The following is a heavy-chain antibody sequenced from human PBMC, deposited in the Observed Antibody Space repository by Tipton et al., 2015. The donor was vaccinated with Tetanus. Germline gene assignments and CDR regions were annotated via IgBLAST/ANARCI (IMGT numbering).Heavy chain of an antibody. V-gene: IGHV5-51*01. J-gene: IGHJ2*01. CDR3: ARRLGPYTGDHFRHFDL. CDR2: IYPDDSDT. D-gene: IGHD7-27*01. CDR1: GYSFNIYW. Sequence: QLVQSGAEVKKPGESLKISCSGSGYSFNIYWLAWVRQMPGKGLEWMGIIYPDDSDTRYSPSFQGQVTISADKSTTTAYLQWSSLKASDTAMYYCARRLGPYTGDHFRHFDLWGRGTLVTVSS.